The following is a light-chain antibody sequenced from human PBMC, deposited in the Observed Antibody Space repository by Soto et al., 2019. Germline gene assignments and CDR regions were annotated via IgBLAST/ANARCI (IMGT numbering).Light chain of an antibody. CDR3: HQYYRTPWT. CDR1: QSVFSSSSSANH. CDR2: WAA. V-gene: IGKV4-1*01. J-gene: IGKJ1*01. Sequence: DIVMTQSPDSLAVSLGERATINCKSSQSVFSSSSSANHLAWFQHKPGQPPKLLISWAATRASGVPDRFSGSGSGTDYTLTISRLQAEDVAVYYCHQYYRTPWTFGQGTKV.